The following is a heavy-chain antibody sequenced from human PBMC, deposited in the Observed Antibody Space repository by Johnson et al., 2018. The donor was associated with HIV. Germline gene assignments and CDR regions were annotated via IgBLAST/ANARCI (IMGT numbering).Heavy chain of an antibody. V-gene: IGHV3-66*01. D-gene: IGHD1-26*01. CDR1: GFTVGTKY. Sequence: VQLVESGGGVVQPGGSLRLSCVASGFTVGTKYMSWIRQAPGKGLEWVSVIYTGGSTYYADSVKGRLTISRDNSKNTLYLQMNSLRAEDTAVYYCARDPSPIVGATYAFDIWGQGTMVTVSS. CDR3: ARDPSPIVGATYAFDI. CDR2: IYTGGST. J-gene: IGHJ3*02.